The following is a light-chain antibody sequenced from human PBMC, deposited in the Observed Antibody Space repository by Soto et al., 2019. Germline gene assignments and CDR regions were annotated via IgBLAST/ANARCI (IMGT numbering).Light chain of an antibody. CDR3: LQDYSYPRT. CDR2: AAS. J-gene: IGKJ2*01. V-gene: IGKV1-6*01. Sequence: AIPMTQSPSSLSASVGDRVTITCRASQGIGDEIGWYQQKPGKAPKVLIYAASSLQSGVPSRFSGSGSGTDFTLTISSLQPEDFATYYCLQDYSYPRTFGPGTKLEIK. CDR1: QGIGDE.